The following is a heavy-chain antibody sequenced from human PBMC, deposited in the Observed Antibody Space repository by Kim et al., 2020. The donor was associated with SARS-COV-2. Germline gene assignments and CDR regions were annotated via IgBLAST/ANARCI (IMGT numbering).Heavy chain of an antibody. CDR1: GGSVSSGSYF. J-gene: IGHJ4*02. CDR2: IYYSGNT. Sequence: SETLSLTCPVSGGSVSSGSYFWSWIRQPPGKGLEWIGYIYYSGNTNYNPSLKSRVTMSVDTSKNQFSLKLRSVTAADTAVYYCARAHNDFWSGYPYYFDYWGQGTLVTVSS. CDR3: ARAHNDFWSGYPYYFDY. D-gene: IGHD3-3*01. V-gene: IGHV4-61*01.